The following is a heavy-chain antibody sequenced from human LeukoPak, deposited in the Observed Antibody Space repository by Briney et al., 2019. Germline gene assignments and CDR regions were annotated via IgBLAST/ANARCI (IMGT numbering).Heavy chain of an antibody. CDR2: IKSKTDGGTT. CDR3: TTEVAAAGMGLNY. Sequence: GGSLRLSCAASGFTFSNAWMSWVRQAPGKGLEWVGRIKSKTDGGTTDYAAPVKGRFTISRDDSKNTLYLQMNSLKTEDTAVYYCTTEVAAAGMGLNYWGQGTLVTVSS. D-gene: IGHD6-13*01. V-gene: IGHV3-15*01. CDR1: GFTFSNAW. J-gene: IGHJ4*02.